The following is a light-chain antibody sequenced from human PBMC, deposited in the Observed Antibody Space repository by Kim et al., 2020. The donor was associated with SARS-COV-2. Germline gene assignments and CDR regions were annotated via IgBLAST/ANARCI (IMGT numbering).Light chain of an antibody. CDR2: DVS. J-gene: IGLJ1*01. CDR1: SSDVGGYNY. V-gene: IGLV2-14*03. CDR3: SSYTSSTFYV. Sequence: GQSITSSCTGTSSDVGGYNYVSWYQQHPGKAPKLMIYDVSNRPSGVSNRFSGSKSGNTASLTISGLQAEDEADYYCSSYTSSTFYVFGTGTKVTVL.